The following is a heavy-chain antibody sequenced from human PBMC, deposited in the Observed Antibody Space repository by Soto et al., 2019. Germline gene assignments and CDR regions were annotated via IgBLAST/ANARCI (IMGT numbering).Heavy chain of an antibody. CDR2: ISSSGSTI. V-gene: IGHV3-11*01. Sequence: GGSLRLSCAASGFTFSDYYMSWIRQAPGKGLEWVSYISSSGSTIYYADSVKGRFTISRDNAKNSLYLQMNSLRAEDTAVYYCARAYDYIKEPWYFDLWGRGTLVTVSS. CDR1: GFTFSDYY. D-gene: IGHD3-16*01. J-gene: IGHJ2*01. CDR3: ARAYDYIKEPWYFDL.